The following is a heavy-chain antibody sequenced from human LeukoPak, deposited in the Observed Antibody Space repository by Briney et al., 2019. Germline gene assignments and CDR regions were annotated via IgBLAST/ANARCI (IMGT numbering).Heavy chain of an antibody. Sequence: GRSLRLSCAASGFTFDDYAMHWVRQAPGKGLEWVSGLTWNSGSMEYADSVKGRFTISRDSAKNSLYLQMNSLRAEDTAVYYCAKDLTAYSSTWYSLTFDHWGQGTLVTVSS. V-gene: IGHV3-9*01. CDR1: GFTFDDYA. CDR3: AKDLTAYSSTWYSLTFDH. J-gene: IGHJ4*02. D-gene: IGHD6-13*01. CDR2: LTWNSGSM.